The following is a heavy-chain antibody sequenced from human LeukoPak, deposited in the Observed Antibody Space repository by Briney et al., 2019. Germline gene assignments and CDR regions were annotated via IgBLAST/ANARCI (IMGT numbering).Heavy chain of an antibody. J-gene: IGHJ4*02. CDR3: ATGTATMTTLGY. Sequence: ASVKVTCKVSGYTFTDYYMHWVQQAPGKGLEWMGLVDPEDGETIYAEKFQGRVTITADTSTDTAYMELSSLRSEDTAVYYCATGTATMTTLGYWGQGTLVTVSS. D-gene: IGHD4-17*01. CDR1: GYTFTDYY. V-gene: IGHV1-69-2*01. CDR2: VDPEDGET.